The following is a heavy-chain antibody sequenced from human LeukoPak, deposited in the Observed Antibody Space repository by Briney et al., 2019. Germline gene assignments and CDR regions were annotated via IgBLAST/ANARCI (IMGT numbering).Heavy chain of an antibody. CDR3: ARRRSGGRHFDS. Sequence: SETLSLTCTVSGGSISSGDYYWSWIRQPPGKGLEWIGYIYTSGSTNYNPSLKSRVTISVDTSKNQFSLNLSSVTAADTAVYYCARRRSGGRHFDSWGRGTLVTVCS. D-gene: IGHD2-15*01. V-gene: IGHV4-61*08. J-gene: IGHJ4*02. CDR1: GGSISSGDYY. CDR2: IYTSGST.